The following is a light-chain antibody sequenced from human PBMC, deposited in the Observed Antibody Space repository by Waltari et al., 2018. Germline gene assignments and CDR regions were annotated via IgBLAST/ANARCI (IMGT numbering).Light chain of an antibody. J-gene: IGKJ4*01. CDR1: QSVGNNY. CDR3: QQYGSTPLT. Sequence: EIVLTQSPVTLSLSLGDRATLSCRASQSVGNNYLAWYQQKPGHAPRLLIYGASSRATGIPDRFRGSGSGTDFTLTISRLEPEDFAVYYCQQYGSTPLTFGGGTKVEI. CDR2: GAS. V-gene: IGKV3-20*01.